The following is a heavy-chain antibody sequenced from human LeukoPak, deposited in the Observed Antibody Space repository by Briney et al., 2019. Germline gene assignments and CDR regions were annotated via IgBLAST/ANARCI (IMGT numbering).Heavy chain of an antibody. V-gene: IGHV3-48*03. CDR3: ARVPPGWGYGRADY. CDR2: ISTSGSTI. Sequence: GGSLTLSCAASGFPFSSYEMNWVRQAPGKGLEWVSYISTSGSTIYYADSVKGRFTISRDNAKNSLYLQMNSLRADDTAVYYCARVPPGWGYGRADYWGQGTLVTVSS. CDR1: GFPFSSYE. J-gene: IGHJ4*02. D-gene: IGHD2-21*01.